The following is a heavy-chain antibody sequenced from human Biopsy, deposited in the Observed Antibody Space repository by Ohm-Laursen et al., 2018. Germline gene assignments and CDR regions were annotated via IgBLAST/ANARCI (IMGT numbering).Heavy chain of an antibody. CDR2: VNPVAEAT. CDR3: ARESPLRLGVCGAIRCFKEVFGMDV. D-gene: IGHD2-21*01. CDR1: GYNFGNYY. J-gene: IGHJ6*02. Sequence: SVKVSCKASGYNFGNYYINWVRKVPGQGLEWLGVVNPVAEATMYAQKFQDRVTLARDASTNTVYMDLTSLTSEDTAVYYCARESPLRLGVCGAIRCFKEVFGMDVWGQGTTVIVSS. V-gene: IGHV1-46*01.